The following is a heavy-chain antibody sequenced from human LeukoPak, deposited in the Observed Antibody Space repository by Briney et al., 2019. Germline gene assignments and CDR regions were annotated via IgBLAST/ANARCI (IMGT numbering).Heavy chain of an antibody. D-gene: IGHD3-10*01. J-gene: IGHJ1*01. CDR1: GFTFSNYV. V-gene: IGHV4-59*08. CDR2: IYYSGST. Sequence: NTGGSLRLSCAASGFTFSNYVMSWIRQPPGKGLEWIGFIYYSGSTKYNPSLKSRVTISVDTSKNQFSLKLTSVTAAGTAVYYCARYGSGSYSDDHFQHWGQGTLVTVSS. CDR3: ARYGSGSYSDDHFQH.